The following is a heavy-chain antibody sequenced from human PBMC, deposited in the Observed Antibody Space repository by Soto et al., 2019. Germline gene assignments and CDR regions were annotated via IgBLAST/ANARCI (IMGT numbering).Heavy chain of an antibody. CDR1: GGSISSNNW. CDR2: IYHSGSF. D-gene: IGHD5-18*01. CDR3: ARGAVDTDMADDS. V-gene: IGHV4-4*02. Sequence: PSETLSLTCAVSGGSISSNNWWTWVRQPPGKGLEWIGEIYHSGSFNYNPSLKSRVTISVDTSKNQFSLKLSSLTAADTAVYFCARGAVDTDMADDSWGQGTLVTVSS. J-gene: IGHJ4*02.